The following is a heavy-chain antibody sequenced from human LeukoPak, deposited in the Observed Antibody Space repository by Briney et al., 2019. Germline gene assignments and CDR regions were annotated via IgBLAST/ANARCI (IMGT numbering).Heavy chain of an antibody. Sequence: PSETLSLTCTVSGGSISSYYWSWIRQPAGKGLEWIGRIYTSGSITYNPSLKSRVSMSVDTSKNQFSLKLSSVTAADTAVYYCARDYYDSSGYPQLVYWGQGTLVTVSS. J-gene: IGHJ4*02. CDR3: ARDYYDSSGYPQLVY. CDR2: IYTSGSI. CDR1: GGSISSYY. V-gene: IGHV4-4*07. D-gene: IGHD3-22*01.